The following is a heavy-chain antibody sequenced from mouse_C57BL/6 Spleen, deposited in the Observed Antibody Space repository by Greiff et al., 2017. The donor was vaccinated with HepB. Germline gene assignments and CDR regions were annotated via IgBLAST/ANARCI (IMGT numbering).Heavy chain of an antibody. CDR2: ISYDGSN. J-gene: IGHJ3*01. CDR3: AREGGAGGAWFAY. V-gene: IGHV3-6*01. Sequence: EVQLVESGPGLVKPSQSLSLTCSVTGYSITSGYYWNWIRQFPGNKLEWMGYISYDGSNNYNPSLKNRISITRDTSKNQFFLKLNSVTTEDTATYYCAREGGAGGAWFAYWGQGTLVTVSA. CDR1: GYSITSGYY.